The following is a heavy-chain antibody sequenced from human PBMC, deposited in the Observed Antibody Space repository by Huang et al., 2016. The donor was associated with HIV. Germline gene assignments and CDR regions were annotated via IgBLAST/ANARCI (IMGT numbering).Heavy chain of an antibody. V-gene: IGHV7-4-1*02. CDR2: INTNTGTP. Sequence: QVQLVQSGSELKEPGASVKVSCKASEYTFTHGFNWGRQAPGQGLEWMGWINTNTGTPTYAQGSTGRFGFSCDTSGDTAYLHITNLRADDTAVYYCAISGTYSGDFDIWGQGTLVSVS. J-gene: IGHJ3*02. CDR3: AISGTYSGDFDI. CDR1: EYTFTHG. D-gene: IGHD1-26*01.